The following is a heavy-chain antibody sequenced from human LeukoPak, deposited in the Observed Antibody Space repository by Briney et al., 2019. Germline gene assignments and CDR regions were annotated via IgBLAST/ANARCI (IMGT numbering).Heavy chain of an antibody. J-gene: IGHJ4*02. CDR1: GLTFAKTS. D-gene: IGHD6-19*01. CDR2: ISPNGRST. V-gene: IGHV3-23*01. CDR3: SAQPEEVAGGMNS. Sequence: PGGSLRLSCAASGLTFAKTSMTWVRQAPGKGLEWVSTISPNGRSTYYADSVKGRFTISRDNSKNTLYLQMITLRAGDTAVYYCSAQPEEVAGGMNSWGQGALVTVSS.